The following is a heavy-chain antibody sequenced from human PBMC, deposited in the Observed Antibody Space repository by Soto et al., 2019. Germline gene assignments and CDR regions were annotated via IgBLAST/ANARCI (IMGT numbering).Heavy chain of an antibody. V-gene: IGHV3-64*01. J-gene: IGHJ6*02. CDR1: GFTFSSYA. Sequence: LRLSCAASGFTFSSYAMHWVRQAPGKGLEYVSAITSNGGNTDYASSVKGRFTISRDNSKNTLYLQMGSLRAEDMAVYYCARHDYYDSSGSSYYGMDVWGQGTTVTV. D-gene: IGHD3-22*01. CDR2: ITSNGGNT. CDR3: ARHDYYDSSGSSYYGMDV.